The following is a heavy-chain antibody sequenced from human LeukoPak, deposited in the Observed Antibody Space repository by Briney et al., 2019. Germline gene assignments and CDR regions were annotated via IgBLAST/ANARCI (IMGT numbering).Heavy chain of an antibody. J-gene: IGHJ4*02. D-gene: IGHD6-13*01. V-gene: IGHV3-7*01. CDR1: GFTFSSYW. CDR3: ARSDRYSSSWYYDY. CDR2: IRQDGSVQ. Sequence: GGSLRLSCAASGFTFSSYWMSWVRQAPGKGLEWVANIRQDGSVQNYVDSVKGRFTISRDNPKNSVYLQMSSLRAEDTAVYYCARSDRYSSSWYYDYWGQGTLVTVSS.